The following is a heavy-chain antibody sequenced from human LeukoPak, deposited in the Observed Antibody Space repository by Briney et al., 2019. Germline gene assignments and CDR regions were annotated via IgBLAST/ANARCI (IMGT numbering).Heavy chain of an antibody. V-gene: IGHV4-39*01. CDR3: ARQGVTHY. CDR2: IYYSGST. CDR1: GGSISSSSYY. J-gene: IGHJ4*02. Sequence: SETLSLTCTVSGGSISSSSYYWGWIRQPPGKGLEWIGSIYYSGSTYYNPSLKSRVTISVDTSKNQFSLKLSSVTAADTAAYYCARQGVTHYWGQGTLVTVSS. D-gene: IGHD4-23*01.